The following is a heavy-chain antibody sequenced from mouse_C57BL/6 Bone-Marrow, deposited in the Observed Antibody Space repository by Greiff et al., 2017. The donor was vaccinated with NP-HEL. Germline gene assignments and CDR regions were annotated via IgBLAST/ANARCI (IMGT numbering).Heavy chain of an antibody. J-gene: IGHJ2*01. CDR3: ARADDGGFPHYFDY. D-gene: IGHD1-1*02. Sequence: QVQLQQSGAELVRPGASVKMSCKASGYTFTSYNMHWVKQTPRQGLEWIGAIYPGNGDTSYIQKFKGKATLTVDKSSSTAYMQLSSLTSEDSAGYFCARADDGGFPHYFDYWGQGTTLTVSS. V-gene: IGHV1-12*01. CDR2: IYPGNGDT. CDR1: GYTFTSYN.